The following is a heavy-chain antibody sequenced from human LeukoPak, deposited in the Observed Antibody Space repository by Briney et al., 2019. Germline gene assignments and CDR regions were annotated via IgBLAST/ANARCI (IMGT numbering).Heavy chain of an antibody. J-gene: IGHJ4*02. CDR1: GYNFTGYY. D-gene: IGHD6-19*01. CDR3: ARESSSGWSKRGSFGY. CDR2: INPNSGGT. V-gene: IGHV1-2*02. Sequence: ASVKVSCKASGYNFTGYYMHWVRQAPGQGLEWMGWINPNSGGTNYAQKFQGRVTMTRDTSISTAYMELSRLRSDDTAVYYCARESSSGWSKRGSFGYWGQGTLVTVSS.